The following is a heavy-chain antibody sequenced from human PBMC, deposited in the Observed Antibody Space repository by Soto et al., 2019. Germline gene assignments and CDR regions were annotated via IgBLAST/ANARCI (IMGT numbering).Heavy chain of an antibody. CDR2: INPSGGST. CDR1: GYTFTSYY. D-gene: IGHD3-10*01. CDR3: ARDRRPLVDFYYYYGMDV. J-gene: IGHJ6*02. Sequence: ASVKVSCKASGYTFTSYYMHWVRQAPGQGLEWMGIINPSGGSTSYAQKFQGWVTMTRDTSISTAYMELSRLRSDDTAVYYCARDRRPLVDFYYYYGMDVWGQGTTVTVSS. V-gene: IGHV1-46*01.